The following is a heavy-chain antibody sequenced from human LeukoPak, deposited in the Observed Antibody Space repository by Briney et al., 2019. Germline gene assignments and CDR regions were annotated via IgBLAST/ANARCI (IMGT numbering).Heavy chain of an antibody. CDR2: IYISGST. J-gene: IGHJ4*02. D-gene: IGHD6-13*01. CDR3: ARGSGSSGYGFDY. Sequence: PSETLSLTCTVSGGSISSYYWSWSRQPAGKGLEWIGRIYISGSTSYNPSLNSRVTMSVETSKNQFSLYLSSVTAADTAVYYCARGSGSSGYGFDYWGQGTLVTVSS. V-gene: IGHV4-4*07. CDR1: GGSISSYY.